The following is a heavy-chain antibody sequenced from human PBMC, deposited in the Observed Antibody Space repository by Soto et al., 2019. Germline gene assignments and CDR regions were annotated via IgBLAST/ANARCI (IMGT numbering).Heavy chain of an antibody. CDR1: GFSFSNHW. J-gene: IGHJ4*02. Sequence: EVQLVESGGGLVQPGGSLRLSCAASGFSFSNHWMNWVRQVPGKGLEWVAIIKEDGSEEHYVDSVKGRFTISRDNAKISLYLQMNRLRVEDTAVYYCARGSGFLIDSWGQGTLVTVSS. CDR3: ARGSGFLIDS. D-gene: IGHD5-12*01. V-gene: IGHV3-7*04. CDR2: IKEDGSEE.